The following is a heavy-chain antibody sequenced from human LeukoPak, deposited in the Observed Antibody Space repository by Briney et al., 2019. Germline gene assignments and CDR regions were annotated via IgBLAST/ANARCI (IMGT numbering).Heavy chain of an antibody. CDR3: ARGTSRNYESRGYSSRDNYYMDV. V-gene: IGHV1-2*02. CDR2: INPTSGGT. CDR1: GYTFSGYY. D-gene: IGHD3-22*01. Sequence: ASVKVSCKASGYTFSGYYLHWVRQAPGQGLEWMGWINPTSGGTNYAQKFQGRVTMTGDTSISTAYMELSGLRSEDPALSYCARGTSRNYESRGYSSRDNYYMDVWGKGTTVTVSS. J-gene: IGHJ6*03.